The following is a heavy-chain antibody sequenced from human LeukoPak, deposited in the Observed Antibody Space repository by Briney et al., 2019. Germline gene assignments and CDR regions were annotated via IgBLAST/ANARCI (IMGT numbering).Heavy chain of an antibody. D-gene: IGHD6-19*01. Sequence: GGSLRLSCAASGFTFSSYAMSWVRQAPGKGLEWVAVISYDGSNKYYADSVKGRFTISRDNSKNTLYLQMNSLRAEDTAVYYCAKSSNRIAVAGASPYYYYGMDVWGQGTTVTVSS. CDR2: ISYDGSNK. CDR1: GFTFSSYA. CDR3: AKSSNRIAVAGASPYYYYGMDV. V-gene: IGHV3-30*18. J-gene: IGHJ6*02.